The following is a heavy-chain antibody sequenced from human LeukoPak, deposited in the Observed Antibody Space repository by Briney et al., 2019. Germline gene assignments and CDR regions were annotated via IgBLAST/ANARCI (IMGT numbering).Heavy chain of an antibody. D-gene: IGHD6-19*01. CDR2: IWHDGSKK. J-gene: IGHJ4*02. CDR1: GITFSSYG. V-gene: IGHV3-33*01. CDR3: ARGLAVAEGYFDH. Sequence: GGSLRLSCEASGITFSSYGMHWVRQAPGKGLEWVAVIWHDGSKKFYADSVKGRFTISRDNSKNTLYLQMNSLRVEDTAVYYCARGLAVAEGYFDHWGQGTLVTVSS.